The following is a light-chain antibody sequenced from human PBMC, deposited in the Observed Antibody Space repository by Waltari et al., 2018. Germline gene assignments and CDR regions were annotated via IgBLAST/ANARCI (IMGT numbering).Light chain of an antibody. V-gene: IGKV1-5*01. CDR1: EAINKW. CDR2: DDS. CDR3: QQYNRFSP. Sequence: DTQLSQFPSTLAASVGDRVTITCRAREAINKWLAWYQQKPGKAPKVRIYDDSTLQSGVPSRFSGSGSGKEFTLTIDSLQPDEFATYYCQQYNRFSPFGQGTNVEVK. J-gene: IGKJ1*01.